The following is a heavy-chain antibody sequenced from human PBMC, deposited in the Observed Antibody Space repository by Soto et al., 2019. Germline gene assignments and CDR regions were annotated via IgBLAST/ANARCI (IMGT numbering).Heavy chain of an antibody. J-gene: IGHJ4*02. CDR3: AKDPGIAVAFIYEY. CDR1: GFTFSSYA. CDR2: ISGSGGST. Sequence: GGSLRLSCAASGFTFSSYAMSWVRQAPGKGLEWVSAISGSGGSTYYADSVKGRFTISRDNSKNTLYLQMNSLRAEDTAVYYCAKDPGIAVAFIYEYWGQGTLVTVSS. D-gene: IGHD6-19*01. V-gene: IGHV3-23*01.